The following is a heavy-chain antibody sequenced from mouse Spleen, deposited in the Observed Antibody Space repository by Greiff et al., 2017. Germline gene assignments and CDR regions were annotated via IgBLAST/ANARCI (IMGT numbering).Heavy chain of an antibody. CDR1: GYSITSGYY. CDR3: ARDRGSAMDY. J-gene: IGHJ4*01. V-gene: IGHV3-6*01. D-gene: IGHD4-1*01. Sequence: EVHLVESGPGLVKPSQSLSLTCSVTGYSITSGYYWNWIRQFPGNKLEWMGYISYDGSNNYNPSLKNRISITRDTSKNQFFLKLNSVTTEDTATYYCARDRGSAMDYWGQGTSVTVSS. CDR2: ISYDGSN.